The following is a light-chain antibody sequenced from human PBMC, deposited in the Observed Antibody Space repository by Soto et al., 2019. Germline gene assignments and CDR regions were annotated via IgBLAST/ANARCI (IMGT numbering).Light chain of an antibody. CDR2: GAS. J-gene: IGKJ3*01. CDR1: QGIINY. V-gene: IGKV1-9*01. Sequence: IQLTQSPSSLSASVGDRVTITCRASQGIINYLAWYQQKPGKAPKLLIYGASTLQSGVPSRFGGSGSGTDFTLTVSSLQPEDIATYYCQHYDNLPRVTFGPGTKVDLK. CDR3: QHYDNLPRVT.